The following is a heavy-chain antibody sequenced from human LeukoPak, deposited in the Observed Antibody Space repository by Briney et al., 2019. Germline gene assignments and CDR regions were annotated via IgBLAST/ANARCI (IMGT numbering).Heavy chain of an antibody. D-gene: IGHD5-18*01. V-gene: IGHV3-48*01. J-gene: IGHJ6*03. CDR2: ISSSSSTI. CDR3: ARAAAMVTFYYYYYMDV. Sequence: GGSLRLSCAASGFTFSSYSMNWVRQAPGKGLEWVSYISSSSSTIYYADSVKGRFTISRDNAKNSLYLQMNSLRAEDTAVYYCARAAAMVTFYYYYYMDVWGKGTTVTVSS. CDR1: GFTFSSYS.